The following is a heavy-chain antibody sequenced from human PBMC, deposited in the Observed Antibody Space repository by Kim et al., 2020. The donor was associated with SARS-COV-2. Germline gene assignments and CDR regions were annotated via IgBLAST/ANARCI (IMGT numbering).Heavy chain of an antibody. Sequence: ASVKVSCKASGYTFATYALYWVRQAPGQRLEWMGWINGGNGNTSYSQNFQGRVTITRDTSATTAYMELSSLTSKDTAVYYCAREGSGSYNWLDPWGQGTLVTVS. CDR2: INGGNGNT. J-gene: IGHJ5*02. CDR3: AREGSGSYNWLDP. CDR1: GYTFATYA. D-gene: IGHD3-10*01. V-gene: IGHV1-3*01.